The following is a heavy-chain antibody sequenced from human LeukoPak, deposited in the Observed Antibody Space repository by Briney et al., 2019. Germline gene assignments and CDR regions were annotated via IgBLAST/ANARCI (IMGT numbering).Heavy chain of an antibody. Sequence: GGSLRLSCAASGFTFSSDAMSWVRQAPGKGLEWVSAISGSGGSTCYADSVKGRFTISRDNSKNTLYLQMNSLRAEDTAVYYCAKEYYYDSSGKYWGQGTLVTVSS. CDR1: GFTFSSDA. CDR3: AKEYYYDSSGKY. J-gene: IGHJ4*02. D-gene: IGHD3-22*01. CDR2: ISGSGGST. V-gene: IGHV3-23*01.